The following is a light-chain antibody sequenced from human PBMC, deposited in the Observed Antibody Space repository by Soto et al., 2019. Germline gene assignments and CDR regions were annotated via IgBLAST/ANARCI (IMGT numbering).Light chain of an antibody. CDR2: SAP. V-gene: IGKV3-15*01. CDR3: HQRQSWPRT. CDR1: QSVSSSH. J-gene: IGKJ1*01. Sequence: TVLPQSPGTLSLSRWETATLSSRASQSVSSSHLAWYQQKPGQAPRLLIHSAPTRATGIPARFSGSGSGTEFTLTISSLQADDFAVYYCHQRQSWPRTFGQGTKVDI.